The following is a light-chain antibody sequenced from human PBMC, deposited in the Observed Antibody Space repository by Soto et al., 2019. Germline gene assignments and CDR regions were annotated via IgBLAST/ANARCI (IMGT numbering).Light chain of an antibody. Sequence: QSALTQPASVSGSPGQSITISCTGSSSDVGGYNYVSWYQQYPGKAPKLMVYDVNHRPSGVSYRFSGSKSGNTASLTISGLQPEDEADYYCSSYTSSSTLFGGGTQLTVL. V-gene: IGLV2-14*03. CDR1: SSDVGGYNY. J-gene: IGLJ2*01. CDR3: SSYTSSSTL. CDR2: DVN.